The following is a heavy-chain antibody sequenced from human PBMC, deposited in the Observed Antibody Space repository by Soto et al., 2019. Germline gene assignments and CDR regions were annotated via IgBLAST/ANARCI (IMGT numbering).Heavy chain of an antibody. CDR2: IHVGNGNT. V-gene: IGHV1-3*01. J-gene: IGHJ4*02. D-gene: IGHD6-13*01. CDR1: GYTFSTYA. Sequence: EGEKTWASVKGSCKASGYTFSTYAMQWGRQAPGQKLEWMGWIHVGNGNTKYSQKLQGRVTISRDTPANTAYMELRSLTSEDTAIYYCARDPVQQWRPSFDHWGQGTLVTVSS. CDR3: ARDPVQQWRPSFDH.